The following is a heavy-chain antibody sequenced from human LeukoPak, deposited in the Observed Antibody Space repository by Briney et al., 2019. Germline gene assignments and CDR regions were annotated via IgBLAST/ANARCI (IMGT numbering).Heavy chain of an antibody. J-gene: IGHJ4*02. CDR1: GGSINYNY. CDR2: ISTSGIT. Sequence: SETLSLTGTVSGGSINYNYWTWIRQPAGKGLEWIGRISTSGITNYSPSLKSRVTISLDKSNNQFSLILASVTAADTALYYCARWAYIAIAGCISDYWGQGTLVTVSS. CDR3: ARWAYIAIAGCISDY. D-gene: IGHD6-13*01. V-gene: IGHV4-4*07.